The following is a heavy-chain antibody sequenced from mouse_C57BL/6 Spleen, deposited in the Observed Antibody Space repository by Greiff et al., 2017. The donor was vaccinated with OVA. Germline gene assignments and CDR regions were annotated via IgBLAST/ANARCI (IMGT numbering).Heavy chain of an antibody. D-gene: IGHD1-1*01. CDR3: ARSIATVVAPYYFDY. V-gene: IGHV1-69*01. CDR1: GYTFTSYW. Sequence: VKLQQPGAELVMPGASVKLSCKASGYTFTSYWMHWVKQRPGQGLEWIGEIDPSDSYTNYNQKFKGKSTLTVDKSSSTAYMQLSSLTSEDSAVYYCARSIATVVAPYYFDYWGQGTTLTVSS. J-gene: IGHJ2*01. CDR2: IDPSDSYT.